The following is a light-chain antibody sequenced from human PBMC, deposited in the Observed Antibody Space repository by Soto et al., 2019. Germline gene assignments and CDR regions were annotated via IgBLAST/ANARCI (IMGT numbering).Light chain of an antibody. CDR2: DPS. Sequence: EIVLTKSPGTLSLSPGERATLSSRASQSVSNYLAWYQQTPGQVPRLLIYDPSNRATGIPARFSGSGSGTDFTLTISSLEPEDFAVYYCQQRSNWPRTFGQGTKLEIK. CDR3: QQRSNWPRT. V-gene: IGKV3-11*01. J-gene: IGKJ2*01. CDR1: QSVSNY.